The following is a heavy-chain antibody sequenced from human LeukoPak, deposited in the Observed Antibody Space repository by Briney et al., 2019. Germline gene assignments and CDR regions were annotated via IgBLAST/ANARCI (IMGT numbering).Heavy chain of an antibody. CDR3: ASFIAVAGTEFDY. D-gene: IGHD6-13*01. J-gene: IGHJ4*02. Sequence: ASVTLSCKASGYTFTNYYMHWVRQAPGQGLEWVGIINPSGGSTSYAQKFQGRLTMTRDTSTSTVYMDLSSLRSEDTAVYYCASFIAVAGTEFDYWGQGTLVTVSS. CDR1: GYTFTNYY. CDR2: INPSGGST. V-gene: IGHV1-46*01.